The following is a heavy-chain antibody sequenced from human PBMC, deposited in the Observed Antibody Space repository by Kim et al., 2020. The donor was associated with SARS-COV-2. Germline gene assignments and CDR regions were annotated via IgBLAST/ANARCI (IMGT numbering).Heavy chain of an antibody. J-gene: IGHJ3*01. CDR3: ARDMVLGNPDGFDL. Sequence: GGSLRLSCAASGFTFSSYSMNWVRQAPGKGPEWVAYIHSSGTSTQYADSMKGRFTISRDNAKDSLFLQMNSLRDEDTAVYFCARDMVLGNPDGFDLWGQG. V-gene: IGHV3-48*02. CDR1: GFTFSSYS. CDR2: IHSSGTST. D-gene: IGHD2-8*01.